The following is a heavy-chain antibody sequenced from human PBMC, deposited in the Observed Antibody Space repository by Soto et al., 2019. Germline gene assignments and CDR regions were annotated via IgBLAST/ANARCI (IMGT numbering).Heavy chain of an antibody. CDR3: ARDPAIAAAGSWFDP. V-gene: IGHV1-18*01. CDR2: ISAYNGNT. J-gene: IGHJ5*02. Sequence: ASVKVSCKASGYTFTHFYITWVRQAPGQGLEWMGWISAYNGNTNYAQKLQGRVTMTTDTSTSTAYMELRSLRSDDTAVYYCARDPAIAAAGSWFDPWGQGTLVTVSS. D-gene: IGHD6-13*01. CDR1: GYTFTHFY.